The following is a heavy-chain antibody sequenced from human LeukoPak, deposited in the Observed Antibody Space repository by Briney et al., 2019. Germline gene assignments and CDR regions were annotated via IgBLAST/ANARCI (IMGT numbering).Heavy chain of an antibody. CDR3: ARFGGKRGYYYYMDV. Sequence: ASLKVSCKASGYTFTSYGISWVRQAPGQGLEWMRWISAYNGNTNYAQKLQGRVTMTTDTSTSTAYMELRSLRSDDTAVYYCARFGGKRGYYYYMDVWGKGTTVTVSS. CDR1: GYTFTSYG. CDR2: ISAYNGNT. D-gene: IGHD3-10*01. V-gene: IGHV1-18*01. J-gene: IGHJ6*03.